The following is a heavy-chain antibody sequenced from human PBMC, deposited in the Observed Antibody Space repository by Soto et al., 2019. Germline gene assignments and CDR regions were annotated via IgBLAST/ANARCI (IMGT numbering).Heavy chain of an antibody. Sequence: GRSLRLSCAASGCTFSSYSMNWVRQAQGKGLEWVSYISSSSSTIYYADSVKGRFTISRDNAKNSLYLQMNSLRAEDTAVYYCARDLSWYGYYGMDVWGQGTTVTVSS. V-gene: IGHV3-48*01. D-gene: IGHD6-13*01. J-gene: IGHJ6*02. CDR3: ARDLSWYGYYGMDV. CDR2: ISSSSSTI. CDR1: GCTFSSYS.